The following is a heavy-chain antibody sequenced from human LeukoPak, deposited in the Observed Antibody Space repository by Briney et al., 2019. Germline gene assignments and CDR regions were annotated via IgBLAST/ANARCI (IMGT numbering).Heavy chain of an antibody. CDR3: ARGGGLDV. D-gene: IGHD3-16*01. Sequence: GGSLRLACAASGFTFSSYWMNWARQAPGKGLEWVASINHNGNVNYYVDSVKGRFTISRDNAKNSLYLQMSNLRAEDTAVYFCARGGGLDVWGQGATVTVSS. CDR1: GFTFSSYW. V-gene: IGHV3-7*03. J-gene: IGHJ6*02. CDR2: INHNGNVN.